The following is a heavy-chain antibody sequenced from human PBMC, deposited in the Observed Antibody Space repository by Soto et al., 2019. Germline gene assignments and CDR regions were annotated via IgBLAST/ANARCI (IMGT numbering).Heavy chain of an antibody. Sequence: SETLSLTCTVSGGSISSSDYYWGWIRQPPGKGLEWIGSIYYSGKTLYNPSLQSRVTISVDTSKNQFTLNLRSLTAADTAVYYCVRRYSLGSPNWFDPWGQGTLVTVSS. J-gene: IGHJ5*02. D-gene: IGHD3-10*01. CDR3: VRRYSLGSPNWFDP. CDR2: IYYSGKT. CDR1: GGSISSSDYY. V-gene: IGHV4-39*01.